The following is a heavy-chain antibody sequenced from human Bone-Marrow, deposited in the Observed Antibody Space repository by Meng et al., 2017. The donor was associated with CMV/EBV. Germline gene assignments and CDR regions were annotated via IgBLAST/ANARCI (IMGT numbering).Heavy chain of an antibody. CDR2: ISSSSSYI. D-gene: IGHD5-24*01. Sequence: GESLKISCAASGFTFSSYSMNWVRQAPGKGLEWVSSISSSSSYIYYADSVKGRFTISRDNAKNSLYLQMNSLRAEDTGVYYCSRDINGERRPIYWGQGTLVTVSS. CDR1: GFTFSSYS. V-gene: IGHV3-21*01. J-gene: IGHJ4*02. CDR3: SRDINGERRPIY.